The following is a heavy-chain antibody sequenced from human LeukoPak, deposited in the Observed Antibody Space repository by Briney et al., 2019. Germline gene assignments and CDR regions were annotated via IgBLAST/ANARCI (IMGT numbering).Heavy chain of an antibody. Sequence: GGSLRLSCAASGFTFSDYYMSWIRQAPGKGLEWVSYISSSGSTIYYADSVKGRFTISRDNAKNSLYLQMNSLRAEDTAVYYCARDRAYYDFWSGYWNYWGQGTLVTVSS. J-gene: IGHJ4*02. CDR1: GFTFSDYY. CDR3: ARDRAYYDFWSGYWNY. D-gene: IGHD3-3*01. CDR2: ISSSGSTI. V-gene: IGHV3-11*04.